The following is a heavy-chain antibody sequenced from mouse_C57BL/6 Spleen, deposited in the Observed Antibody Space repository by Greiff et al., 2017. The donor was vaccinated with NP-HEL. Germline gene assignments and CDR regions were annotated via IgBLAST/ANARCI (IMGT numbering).Heavy chain of an antibody. V-gene: IGHV3-6*01. Sequence: EVQLQESGPGLVKPSQSLSLTCSVTGYSITSGYYWNWIRQFPGNKLEWMGYISYDGSNNYNPSLKNRISITRDTSKNQFFLKLNSVTTEDTATYYCARGDDYSAMDYWGQGTSVTVSS. CDR3: ARGDDYSAMDY. CDR2: ISYDGSN. CDR1: GYSITSGYY. J-gene: IGHJ4*01.